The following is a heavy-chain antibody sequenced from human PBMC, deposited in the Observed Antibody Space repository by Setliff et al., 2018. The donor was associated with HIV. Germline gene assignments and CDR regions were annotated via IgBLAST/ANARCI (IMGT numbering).Heavy chain of an antibody. CDR2: IHYNDGKN. CDR3: ASRIYYYDSSRVLREEWFDP. J-gene: IGHJ5*02. CDR1: GDSITNSMHY. Sequence: KTSETLSLTCTVSGDSITNSMHYWSWIRQPPGKGLEFIGSIHYNDGKNYYNAALRSRVTISADTSKNQFSLKLNSVTSAATVLYYCASRIYYYDSSRVLREEWFDPWGQGTLVTVSS. V-gene: IGHV4-39*01. D-gene: IGHD3-22*01.